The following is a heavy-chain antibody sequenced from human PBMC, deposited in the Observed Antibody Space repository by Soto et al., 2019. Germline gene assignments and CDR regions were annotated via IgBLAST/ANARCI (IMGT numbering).Heavy chain of an antibody. Sequence: SETLSLTCTVSGGSISSFYWSWIRQPPGKGLEWIGYVDYSGSTNYNPSLKSRVTISLDMSKSQFSLKLSSVTAADTAVYYCARDSPASNPIWGQGTMVTASS. D-gene: IGHD6-25*01. J-gene: IGHJ3*02. V-gene: IGHV4-59*01. CDR3: ARDSPASNPI. CDR2: VDYSGST. CDR1: GGSISSFY.